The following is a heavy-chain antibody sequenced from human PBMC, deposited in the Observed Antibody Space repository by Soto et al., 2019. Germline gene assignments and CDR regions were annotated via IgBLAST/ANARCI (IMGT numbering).Heavy chain of an antibody. D-gene: IGHD2-15*01. CDR2: IRSKAYGGTT. V-gene: IGHV3-49*03. CDR1: GFTFGDYA. CDR3: TRDTRELGYCSGGSCGWYYLDY. J-gene: IGHJ4*02. Sequence: GGSLRLSCTASGFTFGDYAMSWFRQAPGKGLEWVGFIRSKAYGGTTEYAASVKGRFTISRDDSKSIAYLQMNSLKTEDTAVYYCTRDTRELGYCSGGSCGWYYLDYWGQGTLVTVSS.